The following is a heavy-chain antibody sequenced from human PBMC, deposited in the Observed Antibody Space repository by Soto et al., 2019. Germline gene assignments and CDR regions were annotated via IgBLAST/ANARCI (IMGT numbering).Heavy chain of an antibody. D-gene: IGHD3-16*01. J-gene: IGHJ3*02. CDR1: GVPFSSYA. CDR2: ISGSGGRT. V-gene: IGHV3-23*01. Sequence: GGSLRLSCVASGVPFSSYAMSWVRQTPGKGLEWVPGISGSGGRTYYADSVKGRFTISRDNSNNTLSLQMHILRVEDTAVYFCAKRGYYSLSHICGPATMGTV. CDR3: AKRGYYSLSHI.